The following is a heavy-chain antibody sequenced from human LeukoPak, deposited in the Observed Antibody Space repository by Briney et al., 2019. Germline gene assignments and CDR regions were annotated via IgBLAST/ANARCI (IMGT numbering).Heavy chain of an antibody. CDR1: GGSISNYY. CDR3: ASRKLGNDY. V-gene: IGHV4-59*01. Sequence: SETLSLTCTVSGGSISNYYWTWIRQPPGKALEWIGYVYHSGTTNYNPSLKSRVTISVDTSKNQFSLKLSSVTAADTAVYYCASRKLGNDYWGQGTLVTVSS. CDR2: VYHSGTT. D-gene: IGHD7-27*01. J-gene: IGHJ4*02.